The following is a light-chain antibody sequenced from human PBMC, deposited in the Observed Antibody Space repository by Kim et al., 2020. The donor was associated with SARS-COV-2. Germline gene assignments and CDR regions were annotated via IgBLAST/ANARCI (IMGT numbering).Light chain of an antibody. Sequence: LGQTVKITCQGDSLRSYYASCYQQKPGQAPVLVIYGKNNRPSGIPDRFSGSSSGNTASLTITGAQAEDEADYYCNSRDSSGNHYYVFGTGTKVTVL. V-gene: IGLV3-19*01. J-gene: IGLJ1*01. CDR1: SLRSYY. CDR2: GKN. CDR3: NSRDSSGNHYYV.